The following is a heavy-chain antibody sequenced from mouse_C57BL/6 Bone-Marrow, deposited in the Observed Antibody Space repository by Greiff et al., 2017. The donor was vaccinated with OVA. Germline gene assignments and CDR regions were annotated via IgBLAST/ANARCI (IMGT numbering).Heavy chain of an antibody. CDR1: GYTFTSYW. Sequence: QVQLQQPGAELVRPGSSVKLSCRASGYTFTSYWMDWVKQRPGQGLEWMGNIYPSDREIHYNQKFKDKATLTVDKSSSTAYMQLSSLTSEDSAVYYCATMMVTSFAYWGQGTLVTVSA. D-gene: IGHD2-3*01. CDR3: ATMMVTSFAY. CDR2: IYPSDREI. J-gene: IGHJ3*01. V-gene: IGHV1-61*01.